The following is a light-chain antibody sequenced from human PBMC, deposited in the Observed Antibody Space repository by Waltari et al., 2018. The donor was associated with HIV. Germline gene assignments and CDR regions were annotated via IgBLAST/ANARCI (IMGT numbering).Light chain of an antibody. CDR2: WAS. CDR1: HNVLYSPNNKNY. V-gene: IGKV4-1*01. J-gene: IGKJ1*01. CDR3: QQYANTPWT. Sequence: DIVMTQSPDSLAVSLGEGAAINCTSLHNVLYSPNNKNYLAWFQQKPGQPPKLLLYWASIRESGVPDRFTGSGSGTDFAFTISSLQAEDVAVYYCQQYANTPWTFGRGTKVEIK.